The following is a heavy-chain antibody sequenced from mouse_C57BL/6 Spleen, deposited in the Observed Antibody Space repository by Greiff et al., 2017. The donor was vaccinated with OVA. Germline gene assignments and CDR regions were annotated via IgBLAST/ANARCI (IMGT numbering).Heavy chain of an antibody. D-gene: IGHD1-1*01. Sequence: QVQLKQPGAELVRPGTSVKLSCKASGYTFTSYWMHWVKQRPGQGLEWIGVIDPSDSYTNYNQKFKGKATLTVDTSSSTAYMQLSSLTSEDSAVYYCLYYGSSYDVWGTGTTVTVSS. CDR3: LYYGSSYDV. CDR2: IDPSDSYT. CDR1: GYTFTSYW. V-gene: IGHV1-59*01. J-gene: IGHJ1*03.